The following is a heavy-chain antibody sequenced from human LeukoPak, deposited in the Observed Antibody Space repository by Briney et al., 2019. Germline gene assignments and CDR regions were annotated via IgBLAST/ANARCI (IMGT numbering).Heavy chain of an antibody. CDR2: IYTSGST. Sequence: SETLSLTCTVPGGSISSYYWSWIRQPPGKGLEWIGYIYTSGSTNYNPSLKSRVTISVDTSKNQFSLKLSSVTAADTAVYYCARRSYDSSGYQYWYFDLWGRGTLVTVSS. V-gene: IGHV4-4*09. CDR3: ARRSYDSSGYQYWYFDL. J-gene: IGHJ2*01. CDR1: GGSISSYY. D-gene: IGHD3-22*01.